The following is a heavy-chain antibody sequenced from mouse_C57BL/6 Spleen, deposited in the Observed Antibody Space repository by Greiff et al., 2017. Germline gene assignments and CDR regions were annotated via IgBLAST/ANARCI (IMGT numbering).Heavy chain of an antibody. CDR2: INYDGSST. J-gene: IGHJ3*01. Sequence: EVQVVESEGGLVQPGSSMKLSCTASGFTFSDYYMAWVRQVPEKGLEWVANINYDGSSTYYLDSLKSRFIISRDNAKNILYLQMSSLKSEDTATYYCAREGGYGNYEFAYWGQGTLVTVSA. V-gene: IGHV5-16*01. D-gene: IGHD2-1*01. CDR1: GFTFSDYY. CDR3: AREGGYGNYEFAY.